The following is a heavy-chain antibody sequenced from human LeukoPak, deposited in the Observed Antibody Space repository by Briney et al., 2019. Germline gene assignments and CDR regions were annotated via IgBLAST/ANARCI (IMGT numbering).Heavy chain of an antibody. CDR2: IYNSGSV. CDR1: GVSVSTTSYY. CDR3: ARKWRLTYKFDY. D-gene: IGHD5-12*01. V-gene: IGHV4-61*01. Sequence: SETLSLTCTVSGVSVSTTSYYWSWIRQPPGKGLEWIGYIYNSGSVNCNPSLKSRVTISVDTSKNQFSLKLTSVTAADTAVYFCARKWRLTYKFDYWGQGTLVTVSS. J-gene: IGHJ4*02.